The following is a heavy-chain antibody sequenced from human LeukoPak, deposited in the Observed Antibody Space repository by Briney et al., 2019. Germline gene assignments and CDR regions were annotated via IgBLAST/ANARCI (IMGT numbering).Heavy chain of an antibody. Sequence: ASETLSLTCAVSGGSISSSTYYWGWIRQPPGKGLEWIGSSYYSGSTYYNPSLESRVTTSVDTSKNQFSLRLSSVTAADTAVYYCARDPQYYYDSSGYPIYAFDIWGQGTMVTVSS. V-gene: IGHV4-39*07. CDR3: ARDPQYYYDSSGYPIYAFDI. J-gene: IGHJ3*02. CDR1: GGSISSSTYY. CDR2: SYYSGST. D-gene: IGHD3-22*01.